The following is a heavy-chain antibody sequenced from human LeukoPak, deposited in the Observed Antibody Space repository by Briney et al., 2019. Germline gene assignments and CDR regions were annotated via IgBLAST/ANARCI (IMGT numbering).Heavy chain of an antibody. J-gene: IGHJ4*02. CDR1: VGSFSNGNYY. Sequence: SETLSLTCTVSVGSFSNGNYYWSWLGQPPGKALEWIGYIYYTGSTNYNPSLKSRVTISVDTSKNQFSLKLSSVTAADTAVYYCARYVVVTAYFDYWGQGTLVTVSS. CDR3: ARYVVVTAYFDY. CDR2: IYYTGST. V-gene: IGHV4-61*01. D-gene: IGHD2-21*02.